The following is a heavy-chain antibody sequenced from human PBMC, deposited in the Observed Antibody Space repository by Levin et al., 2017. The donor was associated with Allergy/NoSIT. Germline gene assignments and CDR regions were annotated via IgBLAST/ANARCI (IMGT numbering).Heavy chain of an antibody. V-gene: IGHV1-2*02. CDR3: ARELKVVVPTASSYYYYGMDV. Sequence: ASVKVSCKASGYTFTDYYMHWVRQAPGQGLEWMGWIYPYSGGSNYAQKFQGRVTMTRDTSICTAYMELSRLRSDDTAVYYCARELKVVVPTASSYYYYGMDVWGQGTTVTVSS. CDR1: GYTFTDYY. D-gene: IGHD2-2*01. CDR2: IYPYSGGS. J-gene: IGHJ6*02.